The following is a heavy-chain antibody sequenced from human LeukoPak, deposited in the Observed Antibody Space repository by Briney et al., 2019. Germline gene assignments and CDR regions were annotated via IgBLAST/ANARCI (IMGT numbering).Heavy chain of an antibody. J-gene: IGHJ4*02. CDR3: AKRHDY. Sequence: PGGSLRLSCAASGFTFSSNWMSWVRQAPGKGLEWVANIKEDGSEKYYVDSVKGRFTISRDNAKNSLHLQMNSLRVEDTAVYYCAKRHDYWGQGTLVTVSS. CDR2: IKEDGSEK. V-gene: IGHV3-7*01. CDR1: GFTFSSNW.